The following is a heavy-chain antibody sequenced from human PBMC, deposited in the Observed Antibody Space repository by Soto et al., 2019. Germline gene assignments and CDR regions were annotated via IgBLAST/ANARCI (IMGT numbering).Heavy chain of an antibody. CDR3: AREMGDYGDILRDYGTDF. J-gene: IGHJ6*02. CDR1: GYTFTGYY. CDR2: INPNSGST. D-gene: IGHD4-17*01. Sequence: QVQLVQSGAEVKKPGASVKVSCKASGYTFTGYYMHWVRQAPGQGLEWMGWINPNSGSTNYAQKFQGRVTMSRDTSISTGYMELSRMRSDGTAVYYWAREMGDYGDILRDYGTDFWGQGTTVTVSS. V-gene: IGHV1-2*02.